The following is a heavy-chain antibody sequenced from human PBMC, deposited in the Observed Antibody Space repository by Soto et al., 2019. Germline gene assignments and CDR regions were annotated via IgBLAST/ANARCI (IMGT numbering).Heavy chain of an antibody. V-gene: IGHV3-15*01. J-gene: IGHJ4*02. CDR3: RTSCGGSCYGDLDY. CDR1: GFTFSNAW. D-gene: IGHD2-15*01. Sequence: GGSLSLSCAASGFTFSNAWMSWVRQAPGKGLEWVGRIKSKTDGGTTDYAAPVKGRFTISRDDSKNTLYLQMNSLKTEDTAVYHCRTSCGGSCYGDLDYWGQGTLVTVSS. CDR2: IKSKTDGGTT.